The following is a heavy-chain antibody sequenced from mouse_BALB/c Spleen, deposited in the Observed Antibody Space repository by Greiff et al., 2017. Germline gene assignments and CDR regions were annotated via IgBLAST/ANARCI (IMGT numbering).Heavy chain of an antibody. D-gene: IGHD2-14*01. V-gene: IGHV14-3*02. Sequence: VQLKESGAELVKPGASVKLSCTASGFNIKDTYMHWVKQRPEQGLEWIGRIDPANGNTKYDPKFQGKATITADTSSNTAYLQLSSLTSEDTAVYYCARYRYDEYYYAMDYWGQGTSVTVSS. J-gene: IGHJ4*01. CDR2: IDPANGNT. CDR3: ARYRYDEYYYAMDY. CDR1: GFNIKDTY.